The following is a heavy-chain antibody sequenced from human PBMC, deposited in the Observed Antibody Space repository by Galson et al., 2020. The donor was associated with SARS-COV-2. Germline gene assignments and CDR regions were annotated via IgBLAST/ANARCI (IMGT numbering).Heavy chain of an antibody. CDR3: ARLRYGTTGALYFDY. V-gene: IGHV5-51*01. CDR2: IYPGDSDV. J-gene: IGHJ4*02. CDR1: GYGFSNYW. D-gene: IGHD4-17*01. Sequence: GESLKISCQGSGYGFSNYWNAWVRQMPGKGLEFMGTIYPGDSDVKYSPSFQGQATISADKSINTAYLQWSSLKASDTAMYYCARLRYGTTGALYFDYWGQGTLVTVSS.